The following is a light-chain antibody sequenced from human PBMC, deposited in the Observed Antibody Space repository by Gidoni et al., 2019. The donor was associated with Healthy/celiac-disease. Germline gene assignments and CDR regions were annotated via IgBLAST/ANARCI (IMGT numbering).Light chain of an antibody. CDR3: QQYDSILPT. J-gene: IGKJ4*01. CDR1: QVISNS. V-gene: IGKV1-33*01. Sequence: TTQPPSSLSASVGDRVTITCPASQVISNSLYWYQQQPGKAPKLLIYDASNLETGVPSRFSGSGSGTDFTFTISSLQPEDIATYYCQQYDSILPTFGEGTRVEIK. CDR2: DAS.